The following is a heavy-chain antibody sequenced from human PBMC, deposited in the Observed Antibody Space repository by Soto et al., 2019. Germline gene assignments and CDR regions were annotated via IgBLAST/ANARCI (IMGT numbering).Heavy chain of an antibody. CDR2: IGTAGDT. D-gene: IGHD3-16*01. CDR3: RRGADGFDC. Sequence: EVQLVESGGDLVQPGGSLRLSCGASGFTFSSYDFHWVRQATGKGLEWVSGIGTAGDTYYAGSVKGRFIMSRENAKNSLYLQMNSLRAGDTAVYYCRRGADGFDCWGQGTLVTVSS. V-gene: IGHV3-13*01. CDR1: GFTFSSYD. J-gene: IGHJ4*02.